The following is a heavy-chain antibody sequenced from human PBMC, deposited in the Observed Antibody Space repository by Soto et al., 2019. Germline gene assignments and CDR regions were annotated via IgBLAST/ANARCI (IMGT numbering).Heavy chain of an antibody. D-gene: IGHD2-2*02. CDR3: ARLPATISFAFDY. V-gene: IGHV4-59*01. CDR1: DGSISTYY. CDR2: IYHTGST. J-gene: IGHJ4*02. Sequence: SEPPTHPCTVSDGSISTYYWSWIRQPPGKGLEWIGYIYHTGSTDYNPSLKSRVTISVDTSKTHFSLKLSSVTAADTAVYYCARLPATISFAFDYWGQGTLVTVSS.